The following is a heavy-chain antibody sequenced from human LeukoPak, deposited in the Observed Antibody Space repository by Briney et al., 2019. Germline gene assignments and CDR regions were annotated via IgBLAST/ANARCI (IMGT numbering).Heavy chain of an antibody. V-gene: IGHV4-39*02. CDR2: IYYSGST. D-gene: IGHD2-21*02. Sequence: SETLSLTCTVSGGSISSSSYYWGWIRQPPGKGLEWIGSIYYSGSTYYNPSLKSRVTISVDTSKNQFSLKLSSVTAADTAVYYCARETLAYCGGDCYSDGMDVWGQGTTVTVSS. J-gene: IGHJ6*02. CDR1: GGSISSSSYY. CDR3: ARETLAYCGGDCYSDGMDV.